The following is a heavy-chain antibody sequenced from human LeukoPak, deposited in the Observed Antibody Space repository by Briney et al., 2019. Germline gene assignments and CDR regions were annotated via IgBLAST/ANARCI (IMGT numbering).Heavy chain of an antibody. Sequence: GGSLRLSCAASRFTFGNYGMTWVRQAPGKGLEWVSSISGSGGSTYYADSVKGRFTISRDNSKNTLYLQMNSLRDEDTAVYYCAKSSYYDSSGCYREYYFDYWGQGTLVTVSS. V-gene: IGHV3-23*01. CDR3: AKSSYYDSSGCYREYYFDY. D-gene: IGHD3-22*01. J-gene: IGHJ4*02. CDR1: RFTFGNYG. CDR2: ISGSGGST.